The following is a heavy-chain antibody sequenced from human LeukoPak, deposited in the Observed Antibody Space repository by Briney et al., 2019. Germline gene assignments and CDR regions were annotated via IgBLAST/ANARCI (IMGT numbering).Heavy chain of an antibody. D-gene: IGHD6-6*01. V-gene: IGHV3-7*01. J-gene: IGHJ5*02. CDR1: GFTFSSYW. Sequence: GGSLRLSCAASGFTFSSYWMSWVRQAPGKGLEWVANIKQDGSEKYYVDSVKGRFTISRDNAKNSLYLQMNSLRAEDTAVYYCARDLVAARPGWFDPWGQGTLVTVPS. CDR2: IKQDGSEK. CDR3: ARDLVAARPGWFDP.